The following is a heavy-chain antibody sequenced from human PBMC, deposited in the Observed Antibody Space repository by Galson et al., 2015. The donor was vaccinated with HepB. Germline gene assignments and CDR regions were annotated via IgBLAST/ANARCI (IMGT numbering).Heavy chain of an antibody. CDR2: INTNTGNP. CDR3: ARHNGAFDV. V-gene: IGHV7-4-1*02. Sequence: CKASRYTFTNFAMNWVRQAPGQGLEWMGWINTNTGNPTYAQGFTGRFVFSVDTSVSTAYLQISSLKAEDTAVYYCARHNGAFDVWGQGTMVTVSS. J-gene: IGHJ3*01. D-gene: IGHD2-8*01. CDR1: RYTFTNFA.